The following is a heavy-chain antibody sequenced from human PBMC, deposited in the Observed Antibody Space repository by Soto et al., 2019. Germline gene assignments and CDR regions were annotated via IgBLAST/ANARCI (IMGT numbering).Heavy chain of an antibody. V-gene: IGHV1-3*01. Sequence: ASVKVSCKASGYTFTSCAMHWVRQAPGQMLEWMGWINAGNGNTKYSQKFQGRVTITRDTSASTAYMELSSLRSEDTAVYYCASGGATVTTSYYYYGMDVWGQGTTVTVSS. CDR2: INAGNGNT. J-gene: IGHJ6*02. CDR1: GYTFTSCA. D-gene: IGHD4-4*01. CDR3: ASGGATVTTSYYYYGMDV.